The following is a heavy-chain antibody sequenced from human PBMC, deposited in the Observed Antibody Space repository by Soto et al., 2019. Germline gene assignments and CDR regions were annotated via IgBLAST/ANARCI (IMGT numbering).Heavy chain of an antibody. CDR2: IIPIFGTA. V-gene: IGHV1-69*13. CDR1: GGTFSSYA. CDR3: ERVVLVPAAIYWFEP. D-gene: IGHD2-2*01. Sequence: SVKVSCKASGGTFSSYAISWVRQAPGQGLEWMGGIIPIFGTANYAQRFQGRVTITADESTSTAYMELSSLRSEDTAVYYCERVVLVPAAIYWFEPWGQGTLVTVSS. J-gene: IGHJ5*02.